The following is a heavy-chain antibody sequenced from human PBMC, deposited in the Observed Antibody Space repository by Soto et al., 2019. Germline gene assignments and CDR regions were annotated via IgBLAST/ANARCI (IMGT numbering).Heavy chain of an antibody. J-gene: IGHJ5*02. CDR1: GGSIKNTGAN. D-gene: IGHD1-26*01. V-gene: IGHV4-39*01. Sequence: SETLSLTCTVSGGSIKNTGANWGWVRQPPGKGLEWIGSVYYTGTTYYNPSLQSRVTISIDTSKNQYSLSVNSVAAADTAVYYCATHTSGSRNGPHTWGQGTLVTV. CDR2: VYYTGTT. CDR3: ATHTSGSRNGPHT.